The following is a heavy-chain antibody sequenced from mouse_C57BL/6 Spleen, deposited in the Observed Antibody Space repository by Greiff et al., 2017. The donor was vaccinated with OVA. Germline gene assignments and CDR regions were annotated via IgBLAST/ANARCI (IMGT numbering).Heavy chain of an antibody. Sequence: VQLQESGPGLVQPSQSLSITCTVSGFSLTSYGVHWVRQSPGKGLEWLGVIWRGGSTDYNAAFMSRLSITKDNSKSQVFFKMNSLQADDTAIYYCAKNGDYGSSYVYFDVWGTGTTVTVSS. J-gene: IGHJ1*03. CDR1: GFSLTSYG. D-gene: IGHD1-1*01. CDR3: AKNGDYGSSYVYFDV. V-gene: IGHV2-5*01. CDR2: IWRGGST.